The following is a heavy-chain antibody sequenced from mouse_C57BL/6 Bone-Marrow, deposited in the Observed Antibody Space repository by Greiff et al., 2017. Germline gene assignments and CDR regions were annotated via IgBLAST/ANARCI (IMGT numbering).Heavy chain of an antibody. V-gene: IGHV14-4*01. D-gene: IGHD1-1*01. CDR3: TTCPLYYYCSLVV. CDR2: IDPENGDT. Sequence: EVQLQQSGAELVRPGASVKLSCTASGFNIKDDYMHWVKQRPEQGLEWMGWIDPENGDTEYASKFQGKATISADTSSNTAYLQLSSLTSEDTAVYYCTTCPLYYYCSLVVWGTGTTVTVSS. J-gene: IGHJ1*03. CDR1: GFNIKDDY.